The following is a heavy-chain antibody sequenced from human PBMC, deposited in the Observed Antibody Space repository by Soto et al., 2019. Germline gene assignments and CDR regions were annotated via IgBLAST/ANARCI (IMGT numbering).Heavy chain of an antibody. J-gene: IGHJ6*02. CDR3: ARNGPYYDFWSGYYRPERYYYYGMDV. Sequence: GASLKLSCQGSGYSFTSYWVGLVRQMPGKGLEWMGIIYPGDSDTRYSPSFQGQVTISADKSISTAYLQWSSLKASDTAMYYCARNGPYYDFWSGYYRPERYYYYGMDVWGQGTTVTVSS. V-gene: IGHV5-51*01. D-gene: IGHD3-3*01. CDR2: IYPGDSDT. CDR1: GYSFTSYW.